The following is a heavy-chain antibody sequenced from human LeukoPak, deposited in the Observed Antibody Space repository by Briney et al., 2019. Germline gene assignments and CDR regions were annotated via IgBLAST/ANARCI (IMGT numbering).Heavy chain of an antibody. D-gene: IGHD4-23*01. J-gene: IGHJ5*02. CDR2: ILPIFGTA. CDR1: GYTFTGYY. CDR3: ARDRGGLDP. Sequence: GASVKVSCKASGYTFTGYYMHWVRQAPGQGLDWMGGILPIFGTADYAQKFQGRVTITADESTNTAYMELKSLTSEDTAVYYCARDRGGLDPWGQGTLVTVSS. V-gene: IGHV1-69*13.